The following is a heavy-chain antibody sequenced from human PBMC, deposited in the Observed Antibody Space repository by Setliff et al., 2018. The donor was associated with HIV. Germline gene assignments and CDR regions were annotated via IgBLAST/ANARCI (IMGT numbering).Heavy chain of an antibody. CDR2: ISYDGSNK. CDR1: GFTFSSYA. D-gene: IGHD4-17*01. V-gene: IGHV3-30*07. Sequence: PGGSLRLSCAASGFTFSSYAMHWVRQAPGKGLEWVAVISYDGSNKYYADSVKGRFTISRDNAKNLLFLQMNSLRAEDTAVYYCAKADRGYGRNWFDPWGQGTLVTVSS. J-gene: IGHJ5*02. CDR3: AKADRGYGRNWFDP.